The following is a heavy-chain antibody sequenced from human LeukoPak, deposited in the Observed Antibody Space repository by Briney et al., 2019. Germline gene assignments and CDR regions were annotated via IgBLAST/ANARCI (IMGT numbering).Heavy chain of an antibody. V-gene: IGHV4-4*07. CDR1: GGSISSYY. D-gene: IGHD1-1*01. Sequence: PSETLSLTCTVSGGSISSYYWSWIRQPAGKGLEWIGRIYTSGSTNYNPSLKGRVTMSVDTSRSHFSLKLSSATAADTAVYYCARGERLGPDFWGQGTLVTVSS. CDR3: ARGERLGPDF. CDR2: IYTSGST. J-gene: IGHJ4*02.